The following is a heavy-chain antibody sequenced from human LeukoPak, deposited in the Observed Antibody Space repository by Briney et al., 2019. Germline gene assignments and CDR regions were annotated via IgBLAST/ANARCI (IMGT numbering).Heavy chain of an antibody. V-gene: IGHV3-30*03. D-gene: IGHD3-10*01. J-gene: IGHJ3*02. CDR3: ARDLWDYYYGSGSSSDAFDI. CDR1: GFTFSSYG. CDR2: ISYDGSNK. Sequence: GGSLRLSCAASGFTFSSYGMHWVRQAPGKGLEWVAVISYDGSNKYYADSVKGRFTISRDNSKNTLYLQMNSLRAEDTAVYYCARDLWDYYYGSGSSSDAFDIWGQGTMVTVSS.